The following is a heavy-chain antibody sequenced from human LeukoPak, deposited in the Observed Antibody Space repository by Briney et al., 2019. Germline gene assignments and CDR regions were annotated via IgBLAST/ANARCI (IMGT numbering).Heavy chain of an antibody. Sequence: RPSETLSLTCTVSGYSISSGYYWGWIRQPPGKGLEWIGSIYHSGSTYYNPSLKSRVTISVDTSKNQFSLKLSSVTAADTAVYYCARPRRDYRDRYFDLWGRGTLVTVSS. V-gene: IGHV4-38-2*02. CDR3: ARPRRDYRDRYFDL. D-gene: IGHD4-17*01. CDR2: IYHSGST. CDR1: GYSISSGYY. J-gene: IGHJ2*01.